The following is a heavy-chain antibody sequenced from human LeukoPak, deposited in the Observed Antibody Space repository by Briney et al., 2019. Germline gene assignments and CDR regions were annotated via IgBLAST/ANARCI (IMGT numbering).Heavy chain of an antibody. Sequence: LAGGSLRLSCATSGFSSSSYAMSWVRQAPGKGLEWVSAMSSSDDGRYYAASVRGRFTISRDTSRSTLYLQMNSLRAEDAAVYYCAKAPVTSCRGAFCYPFDYWGQGTLVTVSS. CDR3: AKAPVTSCRGAFCYPFDY. J-gene: IGHJ4*02. CDR1: GFSSSSYA. D-gene: IGHD2-15*01. V-gene: IGHV3-23*01. CDR2: MSSSDDGR.